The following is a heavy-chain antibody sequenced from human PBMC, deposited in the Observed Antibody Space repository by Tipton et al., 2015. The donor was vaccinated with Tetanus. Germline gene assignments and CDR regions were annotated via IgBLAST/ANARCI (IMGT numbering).Heavy chain of an antibody. CDR1: GFTFSSYN. V-gene: IGHV3-48*02. CDR2: ISGTGTTV. CDR3: VRDFRPIFGVAQPFDP. D-gene: IGHD3-3*01. J-gene: IGHJ5*02. Sequence: SLRLSCAASGFTFSSYNMNWVRQAPGKGLEWVSHISGTGTTVDYADSVKGRITISRDNAKNSLYLQMNSLRDEDTAIYYCVRDFRPIFGVAQPFDPWGQRTLVTVSS.